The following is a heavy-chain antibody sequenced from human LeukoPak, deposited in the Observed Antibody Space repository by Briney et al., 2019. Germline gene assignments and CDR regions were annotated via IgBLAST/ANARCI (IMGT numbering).Heavy chain of an antibody. Sequence: PSETLSLTCAVYGASLNDYYWSWIRQPPGKGLEWIGEINHSGSTNYNPSLKSRVTISVDTSKNQFSLKLNSVTAADTAVYSCARDNVDDSSAYYPDYFDYWGQGTLVTVSS. V-gene: IGHV4-34*01. J-gene: IGHJ4*02. CDR2: INHSGST. D-gene: IGHD3-22*01. CDR3: ARDNVDDSSAYYPDYFDY. CDR1: GASLNDYY.